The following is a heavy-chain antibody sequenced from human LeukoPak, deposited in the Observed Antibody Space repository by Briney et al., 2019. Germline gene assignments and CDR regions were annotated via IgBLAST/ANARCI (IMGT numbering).Heavy chain of an antibody. Sequence: PGGSLRLSCAGSGFTFSDAWMSWVRQAPGKGLEWVGRIKSKTDGGTTDYAAPVKGRFTISRDDSKNTLYLQMNSLKTEDTAVYYCTTDHLGYCSSTSCYKLDPWGQGTLVTVSS. CDR3: TTDHLGYCSSTSCYKLDP. V-gene: IGHV3-15*01. D-gene: IGHD2-2*02. CDR2: IKSKTDGGTT. CDR1: GFTFSDAW. J-gene: IGHJ5*02.